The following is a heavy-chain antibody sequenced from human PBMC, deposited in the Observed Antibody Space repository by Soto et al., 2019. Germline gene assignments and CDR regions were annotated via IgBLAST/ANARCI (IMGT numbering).Heavy chain of an antibody. CDR1: EFTFSTYA. Sequence: EVQLVESGGGLVQPGGSLRLSCAASEFTFSTYAMNWVRQATGKGLEWVSYISSSSQNIRYADSVKGRFTISRDNANNSLYLQMNSLRAEDTAVYYCARDQSRGQVFYYYMDVWGKGTKVTVSS. D-gene: IGHD3-10*01. CDR3: ARDQSRGQVFYYYMDV. V-gene: IGHV3-48*01. J-gene: IGHJ6*03. CDR2: ISSSSQNI.